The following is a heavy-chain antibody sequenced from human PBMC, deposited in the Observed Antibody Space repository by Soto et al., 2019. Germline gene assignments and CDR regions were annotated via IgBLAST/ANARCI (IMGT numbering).Heavy chain of an antibody. CDR2: ISGSGGHI. CDR3: AKSHLEAMAPFDY. Sequence: GGSLRLSCVASGFSFSSHSVTWVRQAPGKGPEWVSTISGSGGHIYYVDSVKGRFTISRYNSKNTLYLQMNSLGAEDTAIYYCAKSHLEAMAPFDYWGQGTLVTVSS. J-gene: IGHJ4*02. CDR1: GFSFSSHS. D-gene: IGHD5-18*01. V-gene: IGHV3-23*01.